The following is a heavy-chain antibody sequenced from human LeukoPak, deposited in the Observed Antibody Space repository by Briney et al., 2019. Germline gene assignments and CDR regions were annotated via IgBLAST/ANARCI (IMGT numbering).Heavy chain of an antibody. CDR1: GGSISSYY. Sequence: SETLSLTCTVPGGSISSYYWSWIRQPPGKGLEWIAYISDIGSINYNPSLKSRVTISLDTSKNQFSLKLSSVTAADTAVYYCAGHHPRNTVDFWGQGTLVTVSS. CDR2: ISDIGSI. V-gene: IGHV4-59*08. CDR3: AGHHPRNTVDF. J-gene: IGHJ4*02. D-gene: IGHD2/OR15-2a*01.